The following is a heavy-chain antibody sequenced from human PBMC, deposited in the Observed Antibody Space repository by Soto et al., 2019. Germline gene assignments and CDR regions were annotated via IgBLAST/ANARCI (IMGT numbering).Heavy chain of an antibody. Sequence: ASVKVSCKVSGYTLTELSMHWVRQAPGKGLEWMGGFDPEDGETIYAQKLQGRVNMTTDTSTSTAYMELRSLRSDDTAVYYCARGVGSGSYYNQYDWFDPWGQGTLVTVSS. V-gene: IGHV1-24*01. J-gene: IGHJ5*02. CDR2: FDPEDGET. D-gene: IGHD3-10*01. CDR3: ARGVGSGSYYNQYDWFDP. CDR1: GYTLTELS.